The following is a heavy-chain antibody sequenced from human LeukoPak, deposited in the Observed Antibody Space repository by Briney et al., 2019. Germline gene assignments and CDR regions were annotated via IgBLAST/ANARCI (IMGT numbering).Heavy chain of an antibody. V-gene: IGHV4-34*01. Sequence: SETLSLTCAVYGGSFSGYYWSWIRQPPGKGLEWIGEINHSGSTNYNPSLKSRVTISVDTSKNQFSLKLSSVTAADTAVYYCARVMYYYGSGSYYLYGMDVWGQGTTVTVSS. CDR2: INHSGST. D-gene: IGHD3-10*01. CDR1: GGSFSGYY. J-gene: IGHJ6*02. CDR3: ARVMYYYGSGSYYLYGMDV.